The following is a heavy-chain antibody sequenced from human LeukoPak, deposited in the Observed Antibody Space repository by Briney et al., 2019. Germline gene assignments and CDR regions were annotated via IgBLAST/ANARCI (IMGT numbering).Heavy chain of an antibody. J-gene: IGHJ5*02. CDR3: ARGPRDFWSGYSWCGWFDP. V-gene: IGHV4-34*01. CDR1: GGSFSGYY. D-gene: IGHD3-3*01. Sequence: SETLSLTCAVYGGSFSGYYWSWIRQPPGKGLEWIGEINHSGSTNYNPSLKSRVTISVDTSKNQFSLKLSSVTAADTAVYYCARGPRDFWSGYSWCGWFDPWGQGTLVTVSS. CDR2: INHSGST.